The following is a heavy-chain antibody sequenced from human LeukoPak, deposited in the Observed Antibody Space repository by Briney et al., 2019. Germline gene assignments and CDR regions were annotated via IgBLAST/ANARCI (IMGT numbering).Heavy chain of an antibody. CDR2: SYTSGST. J-gene: IGHJ3*02. Sequence: SETLSLTCTVSGGSTSSGSSCWSWVRQPAGKGLGWIGRSYTSGSTTYNPSLKSRVTRSVDTSKHQFPLKRRSVAAADTAVYYCAGVAIRDRRYAFDIWGQGTMVTVSS. CDR1: GGSTSSGSSC. V-gene: IGHV4-61*02. CDR3: AGVAIRDRRYAFDI. D-gene: IGHD2-2*02.